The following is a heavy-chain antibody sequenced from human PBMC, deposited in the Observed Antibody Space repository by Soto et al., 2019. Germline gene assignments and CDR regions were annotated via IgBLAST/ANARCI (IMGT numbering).Heavy chain of an antibody. D-gene: IGHD3-10*02. J-gene: IGHJ6*02. CDR1: GYTLTELS. CDR3: ANCSKGHIRYYYYGMDL. Sequence: ASVKVSCKVSGYTLTELSMHWVRQAPGKGLEWMGGFDPEDGETIYAQKFQGRVTMTEDTSTDTAYMELSSLRSEDTAVYYCANCSKGHIRYYYYGMDLWGQGTTATVSS. V-gene: IGHV1-24*01. CDR2: FDPEDGET.